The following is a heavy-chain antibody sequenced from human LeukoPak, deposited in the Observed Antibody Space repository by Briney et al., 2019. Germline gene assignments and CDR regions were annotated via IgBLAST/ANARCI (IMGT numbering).Heavy chain of an antibody. CDR2: IIPIFGTA. D-gene: IGHD3-22*01. V-gene: IGHV1-69*01. CDR1: GGTFSSYA. Sequence: ASVKVSCKASGGTFSSYAISWVRQAPGQGLEWMGGIIPIFGTANYAQKFQGRVTITADESTSTAYMELSRLTSDDTAVYYCARGSLEYYYDASGPGYWGQGTLVTVSS. CDR3: ARGSLEYYYDASGPGY. J-gene: IGHJ4*02.